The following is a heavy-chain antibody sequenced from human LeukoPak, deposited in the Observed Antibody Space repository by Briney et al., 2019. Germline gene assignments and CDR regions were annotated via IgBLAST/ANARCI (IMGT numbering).Heavy chain of an antibody. J-gene: IGHJ4*02. Sequence: SVKLSCKASGGSLSSNTLSWVRQAPGQGLEWMGGIIANLGTPNYAQKFQGRVTVTADESTSTGYLELDSQRSDDTAVYYCARLVNWGPLGDYWGQGTLVTVSS. CDR3: ARLVNWGPLGDY. D-gene: IGHD3-16*01. CDR2: IIANLGTP. V-gene: IGHV1-69*13. CDR1: GGSLSSNT.